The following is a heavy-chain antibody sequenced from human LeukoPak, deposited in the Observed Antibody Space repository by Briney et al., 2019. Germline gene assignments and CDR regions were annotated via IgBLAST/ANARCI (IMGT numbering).Heavy chain of an antibody. CDR1: GGSISSYY. Sequence: PSETLSLTCTVPGGSISSYYWSWIRQPAGKGLEWIGRIYTSGSTNYNPSLKSRVTMSVDTSKNQFSLKLSSVTAADTAVYYCAREVDYGGNQRIDYWGQGTLVTVSS. J-gene: IGHJ4*02. CDR3: AREVDYGGNQRIDY. V-gene: IGHV4-4*07. D-gene: IGHD4-23*01. CDR2: IYTSGST.